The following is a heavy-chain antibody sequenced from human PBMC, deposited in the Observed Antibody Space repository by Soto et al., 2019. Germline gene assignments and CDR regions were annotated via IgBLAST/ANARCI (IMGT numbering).Heavy chain of an antibody. V-gene: IGHV3-20*04. J-gene: IGHJ6*02. CDR3: ASGRDYVWGTYRYYYYFGMDV. Sequence: GGSLRLSCAVSGFTFDDYAMSWVRQVPGKGLEWVSGINRNGDSTGYVDSVKGRFTISRDNAKKSLYLQMNSLRAEDTALYYCASGRDYVWGTYRYYYYFGMDVWGQGTTVTVSS. CDR2: INRNGDST. D-gene: IGHD3-16*02. CDR1: GFTFDDYA.